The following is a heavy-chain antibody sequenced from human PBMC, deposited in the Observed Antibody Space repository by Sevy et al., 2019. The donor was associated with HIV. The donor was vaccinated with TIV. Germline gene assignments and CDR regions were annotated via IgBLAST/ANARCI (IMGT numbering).Heavy chain of an antibody. CDR2: ATWDGGNR. J-gene: IGHJ4*02. V-gene: IGHV3-43D*04. Sequence: GGSLRLSCAASGFTFDDYAMHWVRQAPGKGLEWVSLATWDGGNRYYADSVKGRFTVSRDNSKNSLYLQMNSLRPEDTALYYCAKDNNWSALDYWGQGTLVTVSS. CDR1: GFTFDDYA. CDR3: AKDNNWSALDY.